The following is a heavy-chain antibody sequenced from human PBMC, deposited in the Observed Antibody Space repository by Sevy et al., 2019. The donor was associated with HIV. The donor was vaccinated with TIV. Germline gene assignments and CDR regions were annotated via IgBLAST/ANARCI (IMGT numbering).Heavy chain of an antibody. CDR2: ISWNSGSI. J-gene: IGHJ6*02. D-gene: IGHD3-10*01. CDR1: GFTFDDYA. V-gene: IGHV3-9*01. CDR3: AKDLPSAGKGNYYYYGMDV. Sequence: GGSLRLSCAASGFTFDDYAMHWVRQAPGKGPEWVSGISWNSGSIGYADSVKGRFTISRDNAKNSLYLQMNSLRAEDTALYYCAKDLPSAGKGNYYYYGMDVWGQGTTVTVSS.